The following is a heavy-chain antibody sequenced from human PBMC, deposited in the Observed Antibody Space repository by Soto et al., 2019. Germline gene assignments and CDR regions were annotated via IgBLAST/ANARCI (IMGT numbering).Heavy chain of an antibody. CDR1: EFNVMSYW. D-gene: IGHD3-16*01. V-gene: IGHV3-7*01. J-gene: IGHJ4*02. CDR3: ARDIGFDYVN. Sequence: PRLSCAVSEFNVMSYWMSWVRQAPGKGLEWVASIKEDGSEIYYLQSVRGRFTISRDSAGNALHLAMNYLSAEDTGVYFCARDIGFDYVNWGQGTLVTVSS. CDR2: IKEDGSEI.